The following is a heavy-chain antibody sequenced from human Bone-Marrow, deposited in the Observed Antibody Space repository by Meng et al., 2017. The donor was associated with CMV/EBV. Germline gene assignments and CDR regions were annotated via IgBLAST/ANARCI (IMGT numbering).Heavy chain of an antibody. Sequence: GESLKISCAASGFTFSSYSMNWVRQAPGKGLEWVSSISSSSSYIYYADSVKGRFTISRDNAKNSLYLQMNSLRAEDTAVYYCARLMGERRIDAFDIWGQGTRVTGSS. CDR1: GFTFSSYS. J-gene: IGHJ3*02. V-gene: IGHV3-21*01. CDR3: ARLMGERRIDAFDI. D-gene: IGHD3-16*01. CDR2: ISSSSSYI.